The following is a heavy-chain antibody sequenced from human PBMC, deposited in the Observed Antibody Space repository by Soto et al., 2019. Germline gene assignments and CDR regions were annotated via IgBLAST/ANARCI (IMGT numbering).Heavy chain of an antibody. CDR2: IFSNDEK. CDR3: ARIQGYCLSTSCYAGDH. J-gene: IGHJ4*02. D-gene: IGHD2-2*01. CDR1: GFSLSNARMG. V-gene: IGHV2-26*01. Sequence: QVTLKESGPVLVKPTETLTLTCTVSGFSLSNARMGVSWIRQPPVKALEWLAHIFSNDEKSYSTSLKSRLTISKDTSKSQVVLTMTNMDPVDTATYYCARIQGYCLSTSCYAGDHWGQGTLVTVSS.